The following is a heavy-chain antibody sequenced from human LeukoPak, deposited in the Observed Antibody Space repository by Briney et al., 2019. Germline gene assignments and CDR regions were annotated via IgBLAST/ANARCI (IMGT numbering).Heavy chain of an antibody. V-gene: IGHV1-2*02. CDR1: GYAFTSYG. CDR2: INPNSGGT. CDR3: ARARLRALGWFDP. D-gene: IGHD4-17*01. J-gene: IGHJ5*02. Sequence: ASVKVSCKASGYAFTSYGISWVRQAPGQGLEWMGWINPNSGGTNYAQKFQGRVTMTRDTSISTAYMELSRLRSDDTAVYYCARARLRALGWFDPWGQGTLVTVSS.